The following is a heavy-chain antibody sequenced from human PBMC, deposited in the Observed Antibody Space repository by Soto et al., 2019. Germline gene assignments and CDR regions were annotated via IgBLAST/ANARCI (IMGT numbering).Heavy chain of an antibody. CDR3: ARADSRAYSYGYSGPYDY. V-gene: IGHV1-46*01. CDR2: INPSGGNA. Sequence: ASVKVSCKASGYTFTNFYMHWVRQAPGQGLEWMGVINPSGGNARYAQKFQGRVTMTRDTSTSTVYMELSSLRSEDTAVYYCARADSRAYSYGYSGPYDYWGQGTLVTVSS. D-gene: IGHD5-18*01. J-gene: IGHJ4*02. CDR1: GYTFTNFY.